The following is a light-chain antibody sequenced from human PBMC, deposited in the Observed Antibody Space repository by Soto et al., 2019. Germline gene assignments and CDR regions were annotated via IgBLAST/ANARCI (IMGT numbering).Light chain of an antibody. V-gene: IGKV3-20*01. CDR1: QSVDNHY. CDR3: QHYGRAPPWT. CDR2: GTS. J-gene: IGKJ1*01. Sequence: EIVLTQSPGTLSLSPGERATLSCRASQSVDNHYIAWFQQKPGQAPRLLIYGTSTRPPVIPDRFSGSGSGTDFTLTISMLEPEDFAVYYCQHYGRAPPWTFGQGTKVEIE.